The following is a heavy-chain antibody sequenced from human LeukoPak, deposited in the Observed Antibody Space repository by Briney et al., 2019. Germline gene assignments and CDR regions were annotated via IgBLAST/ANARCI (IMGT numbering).Heavy chain of an antibody. CDR1: GGTFSSYD. D-gene: IGHD6-25*01. V-gene: IGHV1-8*02. CDR2: MNPNSGNT. J-gene: IGHJ4*02. CDR3: ARGQRGANTFFWSPPRNKPFDY. Sequence: ASVKVSCKASGGTFSSYDINWVRQATGQGLEWMGWMNPNSGNTGYAQKFQGRVTMTRNTSISTAYMELSSLRSEDTAVYYCARGQRGANTFFWSPPRNKPFDYWGQGTLVTVSS.